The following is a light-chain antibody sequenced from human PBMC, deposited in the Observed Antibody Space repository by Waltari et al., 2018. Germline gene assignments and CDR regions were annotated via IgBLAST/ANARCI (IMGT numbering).Light chain of an antibody. CDR3: QQYYTNTWA. CDR1: QSLFYSSTNKSY. V-gene: IGKV4-1*01. J-gene: IGKJ1*01. CDR2: WAS. Sequence: DMVMTQSPDSLSVSLGERATINCKSGQSLFYSSTNKSYLTWWQQKPGQPPKLLIYWASARYSGVPDRFSGSGSGTDFSLTISSLQAEDVAVYYCQQYYTNTWAFGQGTKVEI.